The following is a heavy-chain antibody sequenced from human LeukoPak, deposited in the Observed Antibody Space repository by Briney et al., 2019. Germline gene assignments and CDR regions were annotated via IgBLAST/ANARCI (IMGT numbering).Heavy chain of an antibody. J-gene: IGHJ6*02. CDR1: GGTFSSYA. CDR3: ARRVFVPKYSSSSTNYYGMDV. V-gene: IGHV1-69*13. Sequence: SVKVSCKASGGTFSSYAISWVRQAPGQGLEWMGGIIPIFGTANYAQKFQGRATITADEPTSTAYMELSSLRSEDTAVYYCARRVFVPKYSSSSTNYYGMDVWGQGTTVTVSS. CDR2: IIPIFGTA. D-gene: IGHD6-6*01.